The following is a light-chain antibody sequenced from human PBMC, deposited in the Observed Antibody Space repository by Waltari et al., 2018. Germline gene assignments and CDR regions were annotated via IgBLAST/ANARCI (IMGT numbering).Light chain of an antibody. V-gene: IGKV1-33*01. J-gene: IGKJ2*01. CDR1: QGIAKY. CDR3: LQHDNLPYT. CDR2: GAS. Sequence: DIQMTQSPSSLSASVGDRITITCQASQGIAKYLNWYQQKPGKAPNLLICGASNLEAGVPSRFSGSGSGTDFTLTISSLQPEDIATYYCLQHDNLPYTFGQGTRLE.